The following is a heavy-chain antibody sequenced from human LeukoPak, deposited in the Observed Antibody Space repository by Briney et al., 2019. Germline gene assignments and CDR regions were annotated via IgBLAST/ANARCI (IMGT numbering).Heavy chain of an antibody. CDR2: IYYSGST. CDR1: GGSISGYY. CDR3: ARRNIVVISASWAFDI. Sequence: PSETLSLTCTVSGGSISGYYWSWIRQPPGKGLEWIGYIYYSGSTNYNPSLKSRVTISVDTSKNQFSLKLSSVTAADTAVYCCARRNIVVISASWAFDIWGQGTMVTVSS. D-gene: IGHD2-21*01. J-gene: IGHJ3*02. V-gene: IGHV4-59*08.